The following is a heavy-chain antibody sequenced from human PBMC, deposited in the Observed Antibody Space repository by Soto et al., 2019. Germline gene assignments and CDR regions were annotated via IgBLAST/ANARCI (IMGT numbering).Heavy chain of an antibody. Sequence: EVQLLESGGGLVQPGGSLRLSCAASGFTFSSYAMSWVRQAPGKGLEWVSAISGSGGSTYYADSVKGRFTISRDNSKNMLYLHVNSLRAEDTGVYYCANLLWFGELSNWGQRTLVTVSS. V-gene: IGHV3-23*01. CDR1: GFTFSSYA. CDR3: ANLLWFGELSN. J-gene: IGHJ4*02. CDR2: ISGSGGST. D-gene: IGHD3-10*01.